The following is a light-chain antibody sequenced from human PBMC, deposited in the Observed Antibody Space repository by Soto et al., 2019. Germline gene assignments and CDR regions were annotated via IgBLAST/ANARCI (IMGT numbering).Light chain of an antibody. V-gene: IGKV3-20*01. Sequence: EIVLTQSPGTLSLSPGDRATLSCRTSQSLGSGYLSWYQQKPGQAPRILISAASTRATGIPDGFSGSGSGTDFSLTISSVEPEDFAVDYCQQYDTSSRTFGQGTKVEI. J-gene: IGKJ1*01. CDR2: AAS. CDR1: QSLGSGY. CDR3: QQYDTSSRT.